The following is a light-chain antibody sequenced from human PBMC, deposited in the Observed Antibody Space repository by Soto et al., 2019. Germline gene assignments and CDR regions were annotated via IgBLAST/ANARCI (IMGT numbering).Light chain of an antibody. J-gene: IGKJ4*01. Sequence: IQMTQSPSSLSAYVGDRVTITCRASQGIRDDLGWYQQKPGRAPRLLIYGASSLQSGVPSRFSGSGYGTEFTLTISSLQPEDFATYYCLQDYNYPLTFCGGTRVEIK. CDR2: GAS. CDR3: LQDYNYPLT. V-gene: IGKV1-6*02. CDR1: QGIRDD.